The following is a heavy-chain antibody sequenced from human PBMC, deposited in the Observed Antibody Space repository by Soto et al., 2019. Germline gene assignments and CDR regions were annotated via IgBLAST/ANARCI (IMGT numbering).Heavy chain of an antibody. CDR3: ARDSAFGELLWVFDY. J-gene: IGHJ4*02. V-gene: IGHV1-2*04. D-gene: IGHD3-10*01. CDR2: INPNSGGT. CDR1: GYTFTGYY. Sequence: QVQLVQSGAEVKKPGASVKVSCKASGYTFTGYYMHWVRQAPGQGLEWMGWINPNSGGTNYAQKFQGWVTMTRDTSISTAYMELSRLRSDDTAVYYWARDSAFGELLWVFDYWGQGTLVTVSS.